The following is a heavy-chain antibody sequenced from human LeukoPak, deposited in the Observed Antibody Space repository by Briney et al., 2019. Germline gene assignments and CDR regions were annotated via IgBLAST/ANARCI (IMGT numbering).Heavy chain of an antibody. D-gene: IGHD6-19*01. CDR2: IYYSGST. CDR3: ASFSGSSDFDY. J-gene: IGHJ4*02. CDR1: GVSISGYY. V-gene: IGHV4-59*01. Sequence: SETLSLTCTVSGVSISGYYWSWIRQPPGKGLEWIGYIYYSGSTDYNPSLKSRVTISVDTSKNQFSLKLSSVTAADTAVYYCASFSGSSDFDYWGQGTLVTVSS.